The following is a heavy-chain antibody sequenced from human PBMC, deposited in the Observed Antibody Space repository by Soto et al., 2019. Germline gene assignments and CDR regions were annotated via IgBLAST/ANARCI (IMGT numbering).Heavy chain of an antibody. CDR1: GGTFSNYV. Sequence: QVQLVQSGAEVKKPGSSVKVSCKASGGTFSNYVVNWVRQAPGQRLEWMGRIIPISGAANYAQKFQGRVTITADKSTSTSYVELSSLRSEDTAVYYCARDMTRTVVPYFAFWGQGTLVTVSS. CDR3: ARDMTRTVVPYFAF. V-gene: IGHV1-69*06. J-gene: IGHJ4*02. CDR2: IIPISGAA. D-gene: IGHD1-7*01.